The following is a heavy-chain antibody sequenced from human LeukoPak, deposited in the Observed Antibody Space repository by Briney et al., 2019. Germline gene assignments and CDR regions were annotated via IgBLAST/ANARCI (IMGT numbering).Heavy chain of an antibody. CDR2: IYYSGST. D-gene: IGHD4-17*01. CDR1: GGSVSSSSYY. V-gene: IGHV4-39*01. Sequence: SETLSLTCIVSGGSVSSSSYYWGWIRQPPGRGLEWIGSIYYSGSTYYNPSLKGRVTISVDTSKNQFSLKLSSVTATDTAVYYCARSIDLDYGDYGTWFDPWGQGTLVTVSS. J-gene: IGHJ5*02. CDR3: ARSIDLDYGDYGTWFDP.